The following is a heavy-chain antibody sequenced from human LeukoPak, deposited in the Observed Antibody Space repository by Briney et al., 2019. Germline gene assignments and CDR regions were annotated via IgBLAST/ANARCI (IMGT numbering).Heavy chain of an antibody. V-gene: IGHV3-9*03. CDR2: ISWNSGSI. D-gene: IGHD1-26*01. CDR1: GFTFDDYA. J-gene: IGHJ4*02. CDR3: AKGSQWELMSYFDY. Sequence: GGSLRLSCAASGFTFDDYAMHWVRQAPGKGLEWVSGISWNSGSIGYADSVKGRFTISRDNAKNSLYPQMNSLRAEDMALYYCAKGSQWELMSYFDYWGQGTLVTVSS.